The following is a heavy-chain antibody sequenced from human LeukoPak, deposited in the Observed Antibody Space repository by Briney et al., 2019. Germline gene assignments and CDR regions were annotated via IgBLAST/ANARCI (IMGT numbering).Heavy chain of an antibody. CDR3: ARALGVYLDY. Sequence: PSETLSLTCTVSGGSISSGSWSWIRQPAGKGLEWIGRIYSGGSTNYNPSLKSRVTLSVDTSKNQFSLKVTSVTAADTAVYYCARALGVYLDYWGQGALVTVSS. J-gene: IGHJ4*02. V-gene: IGHV4-4*07. D-gene: IGHD2-8*01. CDR1: GGSISSGS. CDR2: IYSGGST.